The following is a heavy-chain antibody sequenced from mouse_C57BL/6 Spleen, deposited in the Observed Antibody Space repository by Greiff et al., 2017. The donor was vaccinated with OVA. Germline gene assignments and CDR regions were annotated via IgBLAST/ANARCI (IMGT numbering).Heavy chain of an antibody. Sequence: QVQLQQSGAELVKPGASVKLSCKASGYTFTSYWMQWVKQRPGQGLEWIGEIDPSDSYTNYNQKFKGKATLTVDTSSSTAYMQLSSLTSEDSAVYYCASIGGWFAYWGQGTLVTVSA. J-gene: IGHJ3*01. D-gene: IGHD1-1*02. CDR1: GYTFTSYW. CDR3: ASIGGWFAY. CDR2: IDPSDSYT. V-gene: IGHV1-50*01.